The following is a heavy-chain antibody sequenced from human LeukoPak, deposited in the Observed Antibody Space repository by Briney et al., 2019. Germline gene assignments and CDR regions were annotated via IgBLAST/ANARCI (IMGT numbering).Heavy chain of an antibody. V-gene: IGHV3-74*03. D-gene: IGHD2-15*01. Sequence: GGSLRLSCAASGFTFSSYWMHWVRQTPGKGLVWVSGIQSDGSTTTYADFVEGRFTISRDNSKNTVFLQMNSLRAEDTAMYYCASLYCSRGSCAFDVWGQGTLVTVSP. CDR3: ASLYCSRGSCAFDV. CDR2: IQSDGSTT. J-gene: IGHJ5*02. CDR1: GFTFSSYW.